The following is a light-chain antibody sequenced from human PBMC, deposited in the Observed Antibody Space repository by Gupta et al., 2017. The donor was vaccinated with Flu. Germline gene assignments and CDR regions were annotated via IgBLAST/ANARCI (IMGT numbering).Light chain of an antibody. Sequence: QSVLTQPPSASVTPGQRVTISCSGTSSNIGRDYVYWYQQLPGVAPKLLIYRDSQRPSGVPDRFSGSRSGASASLAISGLRSEDEADYFCGAWDDSLSAYVFGPGTKVTVL. CDR1: SSNIGRDY. J-gene: IGLJ1*01. CDR2: RDS. CDR3: GAWDDSLSAYV. V-gene: IGLV1-47*01.